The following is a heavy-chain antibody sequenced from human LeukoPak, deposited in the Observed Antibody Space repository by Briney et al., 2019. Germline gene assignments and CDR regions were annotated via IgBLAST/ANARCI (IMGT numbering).Heavy chain of an antibody. D-gene: IGHD2-15*01. Sequence: GGSLRLSCAASGFMFSSNWMSWVRLAPGKGLEWVAYIKKTGSETYYVDSVKGRFTITRDNTRSSLFLQMYSLRAEDTAVYFCAREDGYCSGGNCYSYFDSWGQGTLVAVSS. CDR1: GFMFSSNW. CDR3: AREDGYCSGGNCYSYFDS. V-gene: IGHV3-7*01. J-gene: IGHJ4*02. CDR2: IKKTGSET.